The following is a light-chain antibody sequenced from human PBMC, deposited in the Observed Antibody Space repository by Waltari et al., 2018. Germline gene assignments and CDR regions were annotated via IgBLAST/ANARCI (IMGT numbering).Light chain of an antibody. V-gene: IGKV3-20*01. Sequence: EIVLTQSPGILSLSPGQRATLSCRASQTVSSSYLAWYQQKPGQPPRLLIYATSTRATGVPERFSGSGSGTDVTLTISRLEPEDFAVYYCQQFGGSCPCSFGRGTKLDIK. CDR1: QTVSSSY. J-gene: IGKJ2*04. CDR3: QQFGGSCPCS. CDR2: ATS.